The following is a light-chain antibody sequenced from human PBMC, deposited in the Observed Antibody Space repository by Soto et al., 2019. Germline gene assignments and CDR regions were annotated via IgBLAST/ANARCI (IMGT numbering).Light chain of an antibody. CDR1: QRVSSY. Sequence: EIVLTQSPATLSLSPGERATLSCRASQRVSSYLAWYQQKPGQAPRLLIYDASNRATGIPARFSGSGSGTDFTLTISSLEPEDFAVYYCQQRSTWYTFGQGTKLEIK. V-gene: IGKV3-11*01. J-gene: IGKJ2*01. CDR3: QQRSTWYT. CDR2: DAS.